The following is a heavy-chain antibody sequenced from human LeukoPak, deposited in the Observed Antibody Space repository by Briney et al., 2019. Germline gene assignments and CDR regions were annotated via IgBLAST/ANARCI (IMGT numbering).Heavy chain of an antibody. CDR2: ISYDGSNK. CDR3: ARTGASASLDY. V-gene: IGHV3-30-3*01. J-gene: IGHJ4*02. CDR1: GFTFSSYA. Sequence: QPGGSLRLSCAASGFTFSSYAMHWVRQAPGKGLEWVAVISYDGSNKYYADSVKGRFTISRDNSKNTLYLQMNSLRGEDTAVYYCARTGASASLDYWGQGTLVTVSS. D-gene: IGHD7-27*01.